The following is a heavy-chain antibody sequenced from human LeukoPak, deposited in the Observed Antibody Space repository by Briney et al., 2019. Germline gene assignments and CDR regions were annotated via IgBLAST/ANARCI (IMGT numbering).Heavy chain of an antibody. Sequence: GGSLRLSCAASGFTFSSYGMHWVRQAPGKGLEWVAFIRYDGSNKYYADSVKGRFTISRDNSKNTLYLQMNSLRAEDTAVYYCAKDAPPYCSSTSCFGYWSQGTLVTVSS. CDR1: GFTFSSYG. D-gene: IGHD2-2*01. CDR2: IRYDGSNK. J-gene: IGHJ4*02. CDR3: AKDAPPYCSSTSCFGY. V-gene: IGHV3-30*02.